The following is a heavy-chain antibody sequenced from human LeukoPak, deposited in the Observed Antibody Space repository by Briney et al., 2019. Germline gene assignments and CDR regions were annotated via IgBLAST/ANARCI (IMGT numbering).Heavy chain of an antibody. V-gene: IGHV3-48*04. CDR3: ARGGGGSDSDFDY. D-gene: IGHD5-12*01. CDR2: ISSSSSTI. Sequence: GGSLRLSCAASGFTFSSYSMNWVRQAPGKGLEWVSYISSSSSTIYYADSVKGRFTISRDNAKNSLYLQMNSLRAEDTAVYYRARGGGGSDSDFDYWGQGTLVTVSS. CDR1: GFTFSSYS. J-gene: IGHJ4*02.